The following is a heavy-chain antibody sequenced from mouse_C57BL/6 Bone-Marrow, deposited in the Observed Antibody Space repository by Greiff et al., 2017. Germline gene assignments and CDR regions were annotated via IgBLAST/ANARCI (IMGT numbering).Heavy chain of an antibody. Sequence: EVKLMESGGGLVKPGGSLKLSCAASGFTFSDYGMHWARQAPEKGLEWVAYISSGSSTIYYADTVKGRFPISRDNAKNTLFLQMTSLRAEYTAMYYWATPSTVVTPGLAYWGQGTLVTVSA. CDR3: ATPSTVVTPGLAY. CDR1: GFTFSDYG. J-gene: IGHJ3*01. CDR2: ISSGSSTI. D-gene: IGHD1-1*01. V-gene: IGHV5-17*01.